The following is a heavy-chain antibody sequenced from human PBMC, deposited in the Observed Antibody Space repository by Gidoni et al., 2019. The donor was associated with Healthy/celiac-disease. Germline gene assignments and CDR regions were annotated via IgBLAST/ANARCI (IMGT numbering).Heavy chain of an antibody. V-gene: IGHV4-4*02. CDR2: IYLSGST. Sequence: QVQLQESGPGLVKPSGTLSLTCAVSGGSISSSNWWSWVRQPPGKGLEWIGEIYLSGSTNYNPSLKSRVTISVDKSKNQFSLKLSSVTAADTAVYYCARRGGYCSSTSCYIGWFDPWGQGTLVTVSS. J-gene: IGHJ5*02. CDR3: ARRGGYCSSTSCYIGWFDP. D-gene: IGHD2-2*02. CDR1: GGSISSSNW.